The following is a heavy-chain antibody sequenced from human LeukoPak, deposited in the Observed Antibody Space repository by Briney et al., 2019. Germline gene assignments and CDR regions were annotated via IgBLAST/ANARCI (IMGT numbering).Heavy chain of an antibody. CDR3: AKAKEIVAVAVLDY. D-gene: IGHD2-2*01. J-gene: IGHJ4*02. Sequence: NPGGSLRLSCAASGFTFSDYYMSWIRQAPGKGLEWVSYISSSGSTIYYADSVKGRFTISRDNAKNSLYLQMNSLRAEDTAVYYCAKAKEIVAVAVLDYWGQGTLVTVSS. CDR2: ISSSGSTI. V-gene: IGHV3-11*04. CDR1: GFTFSDYY.